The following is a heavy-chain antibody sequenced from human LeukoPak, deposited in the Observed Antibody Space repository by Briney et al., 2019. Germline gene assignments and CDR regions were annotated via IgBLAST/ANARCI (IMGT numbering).Heavy chain of an antibody. Sequence: PGGSLRLSCAASGFTFSNYNMNWVRQAPGEGLEWVSSISNSSSYIYYADSVKGRFTISRDNAKNSLYLQMNSLRAEDTAVYYCASLERDGYNLNFDLWGRGTLVTVSS. J-gene: IGHJ2*01. CDR3: ASLERDGYNLNFDL. D-gene: IGHD5-24*01. V-gene: IGHV3-21*01. CDR1: GFTFSNYN. CDR2: ISNSSSYI.